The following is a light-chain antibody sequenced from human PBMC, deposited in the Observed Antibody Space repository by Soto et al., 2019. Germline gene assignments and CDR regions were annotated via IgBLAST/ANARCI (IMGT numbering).Light chain of an antibody. J-gene: IGKJ1*01. CDR3: QQTYSNLWT. CDR1: QTVSRY. CDR2: AAS. V-gene: IGKV1-39*01. Sequence: IQLTQSPSSLSAYVGATVTITCRASQTVSRYLNWYQQKSGTAPKLLIYAASTLHTGVPSRFSGRGSGTDFTLTINNLQREDFADYFCQQTYSNLWTFGQGTKVEIK.